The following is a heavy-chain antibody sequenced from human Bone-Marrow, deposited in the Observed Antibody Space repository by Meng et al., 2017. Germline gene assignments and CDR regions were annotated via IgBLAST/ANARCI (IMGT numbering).Heavy chain of an antibody. Sequence: SETLSLTCAVYGGSFSGYYWSCIRQPPGKGLKYIGDINHSGSTNYNPSLKSRVTRSVDTSKNQFSLMLTSVTAADTAVYYCARGRRYYYYGMDVWGQGTTVTVSS. J-gene: IGHJ6*02. CDR3: ARGRRYYYYGMDV. CDR1: GGSFSGYY. CDR2: INHSGST. V-gene: IGHV4-34*01.